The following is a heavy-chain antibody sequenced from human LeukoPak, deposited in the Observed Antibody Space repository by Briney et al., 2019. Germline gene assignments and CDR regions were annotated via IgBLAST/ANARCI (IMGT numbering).Heavy chain of an antibody. V-gene: IGHV4-39*07. CDR1: GGSISSCSYY. CDR3: ARLKPRIAARPHYYYMDV. CDR2: IYYSGST. J-gene: IGHJ6*03. Sequence: SETLSLTCTVSGGSISSCSYYWGWIRQPPGKGLEWIGSIYYSGSTNYNPSLKSRVTISVDTSKNQFSLKLSSVTAADTAVYYCARLKPRIAARPHYYYMDVWGKGTTVTVSS. D-gene: IGHD6-6*01.